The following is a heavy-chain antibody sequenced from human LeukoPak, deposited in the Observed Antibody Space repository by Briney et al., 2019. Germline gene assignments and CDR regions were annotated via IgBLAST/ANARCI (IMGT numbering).Heavy chain of an antibody. V-gene: IGHV3-48*01. CDR2: ISVTSSFI. Sequence: PGGSLRLSCAASGFSFTTHSMNWVRQAPGKGLEWVSFISVTSSFISYADSVKGRFTISRDNGENSLYLQMNSLRAEDTAVYYCASHLGDGDFDYWGQGTLVTVSS. D-gene: IGHD3-16*01. CDR3: ASHLGDGDFDY. CDR1: GFSFTTHS. J-gene: IGHJ4*02.